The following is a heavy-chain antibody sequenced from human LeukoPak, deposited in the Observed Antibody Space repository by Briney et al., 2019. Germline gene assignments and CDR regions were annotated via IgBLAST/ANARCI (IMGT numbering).Heavy chain of an antibody. Sequence: SGPTLMNPTQTLTLTFTISGIPLGTSAPGVGWNRQPPGKALEWLAFIYWDYDKCYSASLKSRLTISKDTSKNQVVLTMTNMEAVDTAAYYCAHRPGSSWYFDYWGQGTLVTVSS. J-gene: IGHJ4*02. CDR1: GIPLGTSAPG. CDR2: IYWDYDK. D-gene: IGHD6-13*01. V-gene: IGHV2-5*02. CDR3: AHRPGSSWYFDY.